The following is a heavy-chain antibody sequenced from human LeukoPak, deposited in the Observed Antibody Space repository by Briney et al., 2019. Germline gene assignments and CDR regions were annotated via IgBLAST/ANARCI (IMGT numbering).Heavy chain of an antibody. D-gene: IGHD2-21*02. Sequence: GGSLRLSCAASGFTFSSYAMSWVRQAPGKGLEWVSAISGSGGSTYYADSVKGRFTISRENSKNTLYLQMNSLRAEDTAVYYCALAYCGGDCYPYYFDYWGQGTLVTVSS. J-gene: IGHJ4*02. CDR1: GFTFSSYA. CDR2: ISGSGGST. V-gene: IGHV3-23*01. CDR3: ALAYCGGDCYPYYFDY.